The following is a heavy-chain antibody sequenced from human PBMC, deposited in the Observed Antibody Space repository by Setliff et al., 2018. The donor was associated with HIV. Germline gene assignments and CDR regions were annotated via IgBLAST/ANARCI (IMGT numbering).Heavy chain of an antibody. D-gene: IGHD3-16*01. J-gene: IGHJ6*02. CDR1: GGTFSSYA. V-gene: IGHV1-69*13. CDR3: GASQDSYSYLGYYYSGVNV. Sequence: SVKVSCKASGGTFSSYAISWVRQAPGQGLEWMGDFAQKFQGRVTITADESTSTAYMELSSLRSDDTAVYYCGASQDSYSYLGYYYSGVNVWGQGTTVTVSS.